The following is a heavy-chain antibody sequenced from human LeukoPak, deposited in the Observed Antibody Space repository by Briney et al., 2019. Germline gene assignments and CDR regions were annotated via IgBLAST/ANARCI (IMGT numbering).Heavy chain of an antibody. Sequence: GGSLRLSCAASGFTFSSYAMSWVRQAPGKGLEWVSAISGSGGSTYYADSVKGRFTISRDNSKNTLYLQMNSLRAEDTAVYYCAKAVVGSWFGESYYYYYGMDVWGQGTTVTVSS. CDR1: GFTFSSYA. D-gene: IGHD3-10*01. J-gene: IGHJ6*02. V-gene: IGHV3-23*01. CDR2: ISGSGGST. CDR3: AKAVVGSWFGESYYYYYGMDV.